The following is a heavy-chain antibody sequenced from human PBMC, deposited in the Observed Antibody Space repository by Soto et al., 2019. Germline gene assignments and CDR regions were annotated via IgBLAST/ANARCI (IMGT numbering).Heavy chain of an antibody. CDR2: IYYSGST. J-gene: IGHJ6*02. Sequence: SETLWLTCTVCGGSIISGGYYWIWIRQHPGKGLEWIGYIYYSGSTYYNPSLKSRVTISVDTSKNQFSLKLSSVTAADTAVYYCARDRGYSYGNPYYYYYGMDVWGQGTTVTVSS. D-gene: IGHD5-18*01. V-gene: IGHV4-31*03. CDR1: GGSIISGGYY. CDR3: ARDRGYSYGNPYYYYYGMDV.